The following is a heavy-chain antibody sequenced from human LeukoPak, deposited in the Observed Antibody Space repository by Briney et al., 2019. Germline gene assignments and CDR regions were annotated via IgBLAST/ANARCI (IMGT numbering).Heavy chain of an antibody. V-gene: IGHV1-2*02. CDR3: ARCSTSCSNFDY. CDR1: GYTFSDYY. D-gene: IGHD2-2*01. J-gene: IGHJ4*02. CDR2: LSPNSGGI. Sequence: ASVKVSCKTSGYTFSDYYIHWVRQAPGQGLERMRWLSPNSGGINSAQKFQGRVTMTRDTSISTAYMELNMLRSDDTAVYYCARCSTSCSNFDYGGQGTLVTVSS.